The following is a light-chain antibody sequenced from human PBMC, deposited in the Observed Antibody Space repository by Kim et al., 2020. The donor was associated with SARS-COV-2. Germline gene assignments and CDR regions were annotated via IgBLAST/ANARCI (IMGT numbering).Light chain of an antibody. V-gene: IGKV3-15*01. CDR1: QSVMSY. J-gene: IGKJ4*01. Sequence: EIVITQSPATLSVSPGERATLSCRASQSVMSYLAWYQQRPGQAPRLLIYGASTRATDIPARFSGRGSGTEFTLTISSLQSEDFAVYYWQQYNTWPSLTFVGGTKLEI. CDR2: GAS. CDR3: QQYNTWPSLT.